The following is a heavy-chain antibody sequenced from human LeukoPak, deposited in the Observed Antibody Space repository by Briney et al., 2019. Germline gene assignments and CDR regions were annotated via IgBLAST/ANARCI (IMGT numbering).Heavy chain of an antibody. J-gene: IGHJ4*02. CDR2: INQDGSET. D-gene: IGHD3-10*01. V-gene: IGHV3-7*02. Sequence: PGGSLRLSCLVSGFTFSEYWMTWVRQTPGKGLEWVANINQDGSETYYVDTVKGRITISRDNAKNSLYLQMNSLRAEDTAVYYCARGRGSGSYYALTFDCWGQGTLVTVSS. CDR3: ARGRGSGSYYALTFDC. CDR1: GFTFSEYW.